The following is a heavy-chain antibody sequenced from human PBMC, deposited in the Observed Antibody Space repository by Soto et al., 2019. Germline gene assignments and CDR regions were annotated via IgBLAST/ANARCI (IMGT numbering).Heavy chain of an antibody. CDR2: IIPIFGTA. J-gene: IGHJ4*02. V-gene: IGHV1-69*13. D-gene: IGHD6-19*01. CDR1: GGTFSSYA. CDR3: ARHPLTPYSSGWYGPAMFDY. Sequence: SVKVSCKASGGTFSSYAISWVRQAPGQGPEWMGGIIPIFGTANYAQKFQGRVTITADESTSTAYMELSSLRSEDTAVYYCARHPLTPYSSGWYGPAMFDYWGQGTLVTVSS.